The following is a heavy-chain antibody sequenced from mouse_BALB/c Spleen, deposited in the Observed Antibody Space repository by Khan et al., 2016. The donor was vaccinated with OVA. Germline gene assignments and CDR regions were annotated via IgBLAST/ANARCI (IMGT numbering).Heavy chain of an antibody. CDR1: GFSLISYG. D-gene: IGHD2-14*01. CDR2: IWAGGST. CDR3: ARDRRPSKYDHAMDY. V-gene: IGHV2-9*02. J-gene: IGHJ4*01. Sequence: QVQLKESGPGLLAPSQSLSITCTVSGFSLISYGVHWVRQPPGKGLEWLGVIWAGGSTNYNSALMSRLNISKDNSNSQVFLKMNSLQADDTAMYFCARDRRPSKYDHAMDYWGQGTSVTVSS.